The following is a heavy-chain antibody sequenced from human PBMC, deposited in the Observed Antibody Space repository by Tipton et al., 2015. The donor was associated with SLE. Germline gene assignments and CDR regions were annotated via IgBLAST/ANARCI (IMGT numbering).Heavy chain of an antibody. J-gene: IGHJ4*02. Sequence: TLSLTCTVSGDSISDGDYYWSWIRQHPGKGLEWLAYIYYSGSTHSETTNYNPSLERRLSISVDTSKSQFQFSLRLSSVTAADTAVYYCARLGYCTGDTVCVTVIDQWGQGTLVTVSS. CDR3: ARLGYCTGDTVCVTVIDQ. CDR2: IYYSGSTHSETT. V-gene: IGHV4-30-4*08. CDR1: GDSISDGDYY. D-gene: IGHD2-8*02.